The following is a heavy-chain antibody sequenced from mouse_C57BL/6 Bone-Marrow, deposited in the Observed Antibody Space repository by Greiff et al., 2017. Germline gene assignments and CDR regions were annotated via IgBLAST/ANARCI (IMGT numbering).Heavy chain of an antibody. CDR2: ISNGGGST. D-gene: IGHD1-1*01. CDR3: ARGGCDGSSSYYAMDD. CDR1: GFTFSDYY. J-gene: IGHJ4*01. V-gene: IGHV5-12*01. Sequence: EVKVEESGGGLVQPGGSLKLSCAASGFTFSDYYMYWVRQTPEQRLEWVAYISNGGGSTYYPDTVKGRFTLSRDNAKNTLYLQMSRLKSGDTAVYYGARGGCDGSSSYYAMDDWGQGTSVTVSS.